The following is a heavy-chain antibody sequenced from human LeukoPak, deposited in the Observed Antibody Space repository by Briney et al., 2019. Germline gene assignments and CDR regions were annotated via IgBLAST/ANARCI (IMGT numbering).Heavy chain of an antibody. V-gene: IGHV3-21*01. CDR3: ASPGIAAAVRNWFDP. CDR1: GFTFSSYS. CDR2: ISSSSSYI. Sequence: GESLKISCAASGFTFSSYSMNWVRQAPGKGLEWVSSISSSSSYIYYADSVKGRFTISRDNAKNSLYLQMNSLRAEDTAVYYCASPGIAAAVRNWFDPWGQGTLVTVSS. D-gene: IGHD6-13*01. J-gene: IGHJ5*02.